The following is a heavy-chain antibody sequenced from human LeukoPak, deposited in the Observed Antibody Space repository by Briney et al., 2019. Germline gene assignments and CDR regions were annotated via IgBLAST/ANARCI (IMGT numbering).Heavy chain of an antibody. Sequence: SETLSLTCTVSGASFSTYYWSWIRQPPGKGLEWIGYIYYTGSTNYNPSLKSRVTISVDTSKNQFSLKLSSVTAADTAVYYCARGAYLGDSSSWYYFDYWGQGTLVTVSS. CDR1: GASFSTYY. CDR3: ARGAYLGDSSSWYYFDY. J-gene: IGHJ4*02. CDR2: IYYTGST. D-gene: IGHD6-13*01. V-gene: IGHV4-59*01.